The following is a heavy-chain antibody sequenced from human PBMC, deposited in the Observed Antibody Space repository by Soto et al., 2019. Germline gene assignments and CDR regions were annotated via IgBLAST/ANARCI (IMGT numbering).Heavy chain of an antibody. D-gene: IGHD6-13*01. J-gene: IGHJ4*02. CDR3: ASGASRWYPYFFDS. CDR1: EGTFNSYD. CDR2: IIPYYNTL. Sequence: QAQVGQSGAEVRKPWSSVKLSCKASEGTFNSYDIAWVRQAPGQGLEWMGGIIPYYNTLNYAQKFQDRVTITADDATNTVYMELSSLRSDATAVYFCASGASRWYPYFFDSWAQGTLVTVSS. V-gene: IGHV1-69*01.